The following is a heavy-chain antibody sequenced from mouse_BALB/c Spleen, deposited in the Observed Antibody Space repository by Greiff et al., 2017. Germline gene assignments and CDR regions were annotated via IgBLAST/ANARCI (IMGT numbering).Heavy chain of an antibody. CDR1: GFAFSSYD. CDR2: ISSGGGST. D-gene: IGHD2-3*01. Sequence: EVKLVESGGGLVKPGGSLKLSCAASGFAFSSYDMSWVRQTPEKRLEWVAYISSGGGSTYYPDTVKGRFTISRDNAKNTLYLQMSSLKSEDTAMYYCARHGYDGYYDYWGQGTTLTVSS. J-gene: IGHJ2*01. CDR3: ARHGYDGYYDY. V-gene: IGHV5-12-1*01.